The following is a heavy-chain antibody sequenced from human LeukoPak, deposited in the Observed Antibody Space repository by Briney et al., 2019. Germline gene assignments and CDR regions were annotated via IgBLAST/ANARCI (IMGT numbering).Heavy chain of an antibody. D-gene: IGHD4-17*01. J-gene: IGHJ4*02. CDR3: ARERIDYGDYSYFDY. Sequence: KTSETLSLTCAVSGGSISSSSYYWGWIRQPPGKGLEWIGSIYYSGSTYYNPSLKSRVTISVDTSKNQFSLKLSSVTAADTAVYYCARERIDYGDYSYFDYWGQGTLVTVSS. CDR2: IYYSGST. V-gene: IGHV4-39*07. CDR1: GGSISSSSYY.